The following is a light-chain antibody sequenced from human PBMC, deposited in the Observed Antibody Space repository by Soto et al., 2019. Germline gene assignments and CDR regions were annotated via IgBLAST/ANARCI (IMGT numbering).Light chain of an antibody. CDR1: SSDVGGYNY. V-gene: IGLV2-8*01. J-gene: IGLJ1*01. Sequence: QSALTQPPSASGSPEQSVAISCTGTSSDVGGYNYVSWYQQHPGKAPKLMIYEVNKRPSGVPDRFSGSKSGNTASPTVSGLQAEDEADYYCSSYAGSSNVFGTGTKVTVL. CDR2: EVN. CDR3: SSYAGSSNV.